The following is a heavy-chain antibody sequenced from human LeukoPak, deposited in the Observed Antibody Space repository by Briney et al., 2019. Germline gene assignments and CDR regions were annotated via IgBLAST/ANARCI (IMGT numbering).Heavy chain of an antibody. CDR3: AKAPPPYCSGGSCFDAFDI. CDR1: GFTFSTYP. J-gene: IGHJ3*02. Sequence: GSLRLSCAASGFTFSTYPMHWVRQAPGKGLEWVAVMSFDGDSEYYSDSVRGRFTASRDNAKSTLYLQMNSLRAEDTALYYCAKAPPPYCSGGSCFDAFDIWGQGTMVTVSS. D-gene: IGHD2-15*01. CDR2: MSFDGDSE. V-gene: IGHV3-30-3*01.